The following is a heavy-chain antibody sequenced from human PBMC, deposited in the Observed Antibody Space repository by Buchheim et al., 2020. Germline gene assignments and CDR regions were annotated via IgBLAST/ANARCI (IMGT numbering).Heavy chain of an antibody. V-gene: IGHV1-3*01. CDR1: GYIFDKYV. J-gene: IGHJ5*01. Sequence: QVQFVQSGAEVKKPGASVKISCKASGYIFDKYVMHWVRQAPGQRPEWMGSINAGNGNTKYSQKFQGRVTITKDKSANTAYMDLRRLRFNDTAVYYCARDGNWNNWFDSWGPGTL. D-gene: IGHD1-1*01. CDR2: INAGNGNT. CDR3: ARDGNWNNWFDS.